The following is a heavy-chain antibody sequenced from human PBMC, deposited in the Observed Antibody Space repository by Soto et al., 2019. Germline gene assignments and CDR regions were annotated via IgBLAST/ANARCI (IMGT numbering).Heavy chain of an antibody. J-gene: IGHJ4*02. CDR2: ISGSGGST. CDR3: AKSRRGYCSSTSCLSFDY. CDR1: EVTFVNNG. V-gene: IGHV3-23*01. Sequence: GGSMRLSRGAAEVTFVNNGGSWISKDQGRGLEWVSAISGSGGSTYYADSVKGRFTISRDNSKSTLYLQMNSLKAENTAVYYCAKSRRGYCSSTSCLSFDYWGQGTLDTVSS. D-gene: IGHD2-2*01.